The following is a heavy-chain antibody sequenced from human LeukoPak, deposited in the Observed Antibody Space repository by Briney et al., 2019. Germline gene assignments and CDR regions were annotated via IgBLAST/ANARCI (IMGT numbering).Heavy chain of an antibody. Sequence: GGSLRLSCAASGFTFSSYSMNWVRQAPGKGLEWVSYISSSSSTIYYADSVKGRFTISRDNAKNSLYLQMNSLRAEDTAVYYCARGVREYQLLDNWFDPWGQGTLVTVSS. D-gene: IGHD2-2*01. CDR2: ISSSSSTI. CDR3: ARGVREYQLLDNWFDP. CDR1: GFTFSSYS. V-gene: IGHV3-48*04. J-gene: IGHJ5*02.